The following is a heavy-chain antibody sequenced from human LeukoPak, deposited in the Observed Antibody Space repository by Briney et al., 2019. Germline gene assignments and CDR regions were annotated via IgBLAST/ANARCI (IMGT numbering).Heavy chain of an antibody. CDR2: INHSGST. CDR1: GGSFGGYY. D-gene: IGHD2-15*01. CDR3: ARDVGGVVAATLNWFDP. Sequence: SETLSLTCAVYGGSFGGYYWSWIRQPPGKGLEWIGEINHSGSTNYNPSLKSRVTVSVDTSKNQFSLKLSSVTAADTAVYYCARDVGGVVAATLNWFDPWGQGTLVTVSS. J-gene: IGHJ5*02. V-gene: IGHV4-34*01.